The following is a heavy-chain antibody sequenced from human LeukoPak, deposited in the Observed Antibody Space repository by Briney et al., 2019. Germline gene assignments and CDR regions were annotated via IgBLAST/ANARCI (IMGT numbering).Heavy chain of an antibody. J-gene: IGHJ4*02. CDR2: IYYSGST. CDR3: ARQAYSSGSYYFDS. Sequence: SETLSLTCTVSGGSISSYYWSWIRQPPGKGLEWIGYIYYSGSTNYNPSLKSRVGISVDTSKNQVSLKLSSVTAGDTAVYYCARQAYSSGSYYFDSWGQGTLVTVSS. D-gene: IGHD3-22*01. V-gene: IGHV4-59*08. CDR1: GGSISSYY.